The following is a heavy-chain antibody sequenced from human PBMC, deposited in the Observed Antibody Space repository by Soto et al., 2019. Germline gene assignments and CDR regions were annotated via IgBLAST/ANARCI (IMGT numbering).Heavy chain of an antibody. Sequence: PGGSLRLSCAASGFTFSSYGMHWVRQAPGKGLEWVSDIRSNSSNKYYADSVKGRFTISRDNAKNSLYLQMNSLRAEDTAVYYCARGGSLNWFDPWGQGTLVTVSS. D-gene: IGHD3-10*01. CDR3: ARGGSLNWFDP. CDR2: IRSNSSNK. J-gene: IGHJ5*02. V-gene: IGHV3-48*01. CDR1: GFTFSSYG.